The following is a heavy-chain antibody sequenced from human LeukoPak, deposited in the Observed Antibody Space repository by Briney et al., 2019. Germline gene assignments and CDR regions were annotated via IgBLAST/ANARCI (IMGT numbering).Heavy chain of an antibody. J-gene: IGHJ6*03. V-gene: IGHV1-2*02. CDR3: ARGRNGGPYYYYMDV. CDR1: GYTFTGYY. Sequence: ASVKVSCKASGYTFTGYYMHWVRQAPGQGLEWMGWINPNSGGTNYAQKFQGRVTMTRDTSISTAYMELSRLRSDDTAVYYCARGRNGGPYYYYMDVWGKGTTVTVSS. D-gene: IGHD4-23*01. CDR2: INPNSGGT.